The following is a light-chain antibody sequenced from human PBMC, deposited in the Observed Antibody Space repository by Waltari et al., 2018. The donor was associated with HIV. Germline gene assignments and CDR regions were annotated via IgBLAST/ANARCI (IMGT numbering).Light chain of an antibody. V-gene: IGKV1-9*01. CDR1: PGIAGY. CDR3: QQLNTYPPT. CDR2: DTS. Sequence: DTQLTQSPPFLSASVADRVTITCRASPGIAGYLAWYQQKPGQPPNLLVYDTSTLQNAVPSRVSGSGSGTEFTLTSSSLQPEDFTTYYWQQLNTYPPTFGGGTKVEIK. J-gene: IGKJ4*01.